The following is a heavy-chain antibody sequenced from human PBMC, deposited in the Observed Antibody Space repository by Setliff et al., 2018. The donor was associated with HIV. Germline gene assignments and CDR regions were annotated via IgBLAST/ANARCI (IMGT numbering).Heavy chain of an antibody. J-gene: IGHJ5*02. CDR1: GDSFGDYH. D-gene: IGHD3-10*01. Sequence: SETLSLTCTISGDSFGDYHWSWIRQPAGRGLEWIGRIFRSGTTDYKFSLKSRVTISIDTSRNQFSLRLTSVTAEDTAVYYCARDRHYSGLGSYGPWGPGTLVTVSS. CDR3: ARDRHYSGLGSYGP. V-gene: IGHV4-4*07. CDR2: IFRSGTT.